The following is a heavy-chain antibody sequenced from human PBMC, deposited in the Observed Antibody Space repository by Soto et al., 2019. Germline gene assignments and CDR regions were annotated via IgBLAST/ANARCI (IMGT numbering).Heavy chain of an antibody. CDR1: GFTFSSYA. V-gene: IGHV3-23*01. CDR3: AKSPSKGVTLLNPGEDA. D-gene: IGHD2-21*02. Sequence: GGSLRLSSAASGFTFSSYAMSWVRQAPGKGLEWVSAISGRGGSTYYADSVKGRFTISRDNSKNTLYLQMNSLRAEDTAVYYCAKSPSKGVTLLNPGEDAWGQGTTVKVAS. CDR2: ISGRGGST. J-gene: IGHJ6*02.